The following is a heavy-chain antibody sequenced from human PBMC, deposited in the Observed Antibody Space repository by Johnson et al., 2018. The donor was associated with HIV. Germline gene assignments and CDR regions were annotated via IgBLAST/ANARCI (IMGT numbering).Heavy chain of an antibody. Sequence: VQLVESGGGVVQPGRSLRLSCAASGFTFSSYAMHWVRQAPGKGLEWVAVLSYDGSNKYYADSVQGRFTISRDNSKNTLFLQMNSLRAEDTAVYYCARVGGLYCSSTSCYKGDAFDIWGQGTMVTVSP. V-gene: IGHV3-30-3*01. CDR3: ARVGGLYCSSTSCYKGDAFDI. CDR2: LSYDGSNK. J-gene: IGHJ3*02. D-gene: IGHD2-2*02. CDR1: GFTFSSYA.